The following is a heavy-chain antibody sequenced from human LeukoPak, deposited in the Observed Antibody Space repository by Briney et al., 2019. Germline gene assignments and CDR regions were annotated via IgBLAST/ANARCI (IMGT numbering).Heavy chain of an antibody. CDR1: GGSISSSTHY. J-gene: IGHJ3*02. V-gene: IGHV4-39*01. CDR2: MYNSGSI. CDR3: ARNEASGYFDI. D-gene: IGHD3-22*01. Sequence: SETLSLTCTVSGGSISSSTHYWGWIRQSPGKGLEWIGSMYNSGSISYNPSLRSRVTITVDTSKNQFSLNFNSVTAADTALYFCARNEASGYFDIWGQGTMVTVSS.